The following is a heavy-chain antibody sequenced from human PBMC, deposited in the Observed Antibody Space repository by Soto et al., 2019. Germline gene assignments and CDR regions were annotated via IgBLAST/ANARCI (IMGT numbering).Heavy chain of an antibody. J-gene: IGHJ6*02. CDR2: INHSGST. Sequence: HVQLQLWGEGLLKPSETLSLTCAVYGGSFSDYYSTWIRQSPGKGLEWIGEINHSGSTNYNPSLKSRVIISIDTSRNEFSLNLSSVTAADTAVYYCARRSRYYYYFVMDVWGQGTTVTVSS. V-gene: IGHV4-34*01. CDR3: ARRSRYYYYFVMDV. D-gene: IGHD2-2*01. CDR1: GGSFSDYY.